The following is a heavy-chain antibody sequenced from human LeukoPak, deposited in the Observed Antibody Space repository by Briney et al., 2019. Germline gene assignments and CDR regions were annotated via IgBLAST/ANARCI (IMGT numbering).Heavy chain of an antibody. CDR1: GFTYSSYS. J-gene: IGHJ5*02. Sequence: GSLRLSCASSGFTYSSYSMNWVRQAPGKGLEWVSSISSSSSYIYYADSVKGRFTISRDNAKNSLYLQMNSLRAEDTAVYYCATLLRNWFDPWGQGTLVTVSS. CDR2: ISSSSSYI. V-gene: IGHV3-21*01. CDR3: ATLLRNWFDP. D-gene: IGHD2/OR15-2a*01.